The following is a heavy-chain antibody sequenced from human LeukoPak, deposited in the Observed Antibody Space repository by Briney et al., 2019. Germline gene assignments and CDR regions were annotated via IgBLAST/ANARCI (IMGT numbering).Heavy chain of an antibody. Sequence: ASVKVSCKASGYTFTSYYMHWVRQAPGQGLEWMGWISTYNDNTNYAQKLQGRVTMTTDTSTSTAYMELRSLKSDDTAVYYCARVVPIFGVVIIMGGWFDPWGQGTLVTVSA. CDR3: ARVVPIFGVVIIMGGWFDP. CDR1: GYTFTSYY. CDR2: ISTYNDNT. J-gene: IGHJ5*02. V-gene: IGHV1-18*01. D-gene: IGHD3-3*01.